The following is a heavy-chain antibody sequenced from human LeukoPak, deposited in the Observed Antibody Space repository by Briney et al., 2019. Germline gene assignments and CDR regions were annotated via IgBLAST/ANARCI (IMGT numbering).Heavy chain of an antibody. Sequence: ASVKVSCKASGYTFTGYYMHWVRQAPGQGLEWMGWINPNSGGTNYAQKLQGRVTITRDTSISTAYMELSRLRSDDTAVYYCARDGYCSSTSCSGVPKIWGQGILVTVSS. CDR1: GYTFTGYY. CDR2: INPNSGGT. CDR3: ARDGYCSSTSCSGVPKI. J-gene: IGHJ4*02. D-gene: IGHD2-2*03. V-gene: IGHV1-2*02.